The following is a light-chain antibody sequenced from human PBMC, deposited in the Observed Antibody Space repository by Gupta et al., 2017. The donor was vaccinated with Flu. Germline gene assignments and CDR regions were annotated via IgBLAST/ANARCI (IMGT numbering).Light chain of an antibody. CDR1: SSNIGAGYD. Sequence: QSVLTQPPSVSGAPGQRVTISCTGSSSNIGAGYDVHWYQQLPGTAPKLLIYGNRNRHSGGPDRVSGSKSGTSAALAITGLQAEEEADYYCQSYDSSRSGYVVFGGGTKLTVL. J-gene: IGLJ2*01. V-gene: IGLV1-40*01. CDR3: QSYDSSRSGYVV. CDR2: GNR.